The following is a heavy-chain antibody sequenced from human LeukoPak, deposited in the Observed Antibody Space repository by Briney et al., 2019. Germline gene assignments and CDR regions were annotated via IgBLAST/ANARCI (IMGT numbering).Heavy chain of an antibody. CDR2: INPSGGST. J-gene: IGHJ4*02. CDR3: ARGHYDILTGYYRYFDY. CDR1: GYTFTSYY. Sequence: ASVKVSCKASGYTFTSYYMHWVRQAPGQGLEWMGIINPSGGSTSYAQKFQGRVTMTRDMSTSTAYMELSRLRSDDTAVYYCARGHYDILTGYYRYFDYWGQGTLVTVSS. V-gene: IGHV1-46*01. D-gene: IGHD3-9*01.